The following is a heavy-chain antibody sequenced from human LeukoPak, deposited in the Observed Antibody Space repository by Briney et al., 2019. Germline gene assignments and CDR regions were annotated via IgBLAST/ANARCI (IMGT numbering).Heavy chain of an antibody. J-gene: IGHJ4*02. CDR1: GYTFTTYG. V-gene: IGHV1-18*01. D-gene: IGHD3-22*01. CDR3: ARDKSGTYYYDSSGYPSAYFDY. Sequence: ASVTVSCKSSGYTFTTYGISWVRQAPGQGLEWMGWISAYNGNTNYAQRLQGRVTMTTDTSTSTAYMELRSLRSDDTAVYYCARDKSGTYYYDSSGYPSAYFDYWGQGTLVTVSS. CDR2: ISAYNGNT.